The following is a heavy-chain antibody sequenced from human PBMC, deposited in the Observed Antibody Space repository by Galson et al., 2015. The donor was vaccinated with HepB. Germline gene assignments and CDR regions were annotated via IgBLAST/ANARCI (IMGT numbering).Heavy chain of an antibody. CDR2: IYYSGST. Sequence: SETLSLTCTVSGGSISSYYWSWIRQPPGKGLEWIGYIYYSGSTNYNPSLKSRVTISVDTSKNQFSLKLSSVTAADTAVYYCARLALDFWSGYALDVWGQGTTVTVSS. V-gene: IGHV4-59*08. J-gene: IGHJ6*02. D-gene: IGHD3-3*01. CDR3: ARLALDFWSGYALDV. CDR1: GGSISSYY.